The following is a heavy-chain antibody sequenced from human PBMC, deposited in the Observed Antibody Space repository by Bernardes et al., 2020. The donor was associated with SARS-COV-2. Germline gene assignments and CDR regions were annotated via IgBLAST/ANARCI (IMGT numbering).Heavy chain of an antibody. J-gene: IGHJ3*02. Sequence: SETLSLTCAVSGGSFSDYYWSWIRQTPGQGLEWIGEINHVGSTNYNPSLKSRVTISVDTSKTQFSLKLPSVTAADTAVYYCARGGLKYSSSASRFRAFDIWDLGTLVTVSS. D-gene: IGHD6-13*01. CDR2: INHVGST. CDR3: ARGGLKYSSSASRFRAFDI. V-gene: IGHV4-34*01. CDR1: GGSFSDYY.